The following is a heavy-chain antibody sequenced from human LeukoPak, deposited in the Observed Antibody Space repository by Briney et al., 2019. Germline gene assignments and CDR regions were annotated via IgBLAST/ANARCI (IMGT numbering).Heavy chain of an antibody. J-gene: IGHJ5*02. Sequence: SETLSLTCAVSGGSISSNSYYWGWIRQPPGKGLEWIGEINHSGSTNYNPSLKSRVTISVDTSKNQFSLKLSSVTAADTAVYYCARGRFLGVVAATLTKNWFDPWGQGTLVTVSS. D-gene: IGHD2-15*01. V-gene: IGHV4-39*07. CDR1: GGSISSNSYY. CDR2: INHSGST. CDR3: ARGRFLGVVAATLTKNWFDP.